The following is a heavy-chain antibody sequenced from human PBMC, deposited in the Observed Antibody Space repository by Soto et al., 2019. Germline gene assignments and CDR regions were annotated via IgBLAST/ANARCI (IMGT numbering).Heavy chain of an antibody. J-gene: IGHJ6*02. D-gene: IGHD2-2*01. V-gene: IGHV1-69*13. CDR3: ARDCSSTSCYASDGMDV. CDR2: IIPIFGTA. CDR1: GGTFSSYA. Sequence: SVKVSCKASGGTFSSYAISWVRQAPGQGLEWMGGIIPIFGTANYAQKFQGRVTITADESTSTAYMELSSLRSEDTAVHYCARDCSSTSCYASDGMDVWGQGATVTVSS.